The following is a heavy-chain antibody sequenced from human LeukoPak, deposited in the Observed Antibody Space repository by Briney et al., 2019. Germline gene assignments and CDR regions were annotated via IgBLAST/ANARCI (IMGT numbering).Heavy chain of an antibody. J-gene: IGHJ4*02. CDR3: AREGYDYGPPGC. CDR1: GFTFSNYW. Sequence: GGSLRLSCAASGFTFSNYWMSLVRQAPGKGLEWVANIKQDGSEKYYVDSVKGRFTISRDNAKNSLYLQMNSLRAEDTAVYYCAREGYDYGPPGCWGQGTLFTVSS. V-gene: IGHV3-7*01. D-gene: IGHD3-16*01. CDR2: IKQDGSEK.